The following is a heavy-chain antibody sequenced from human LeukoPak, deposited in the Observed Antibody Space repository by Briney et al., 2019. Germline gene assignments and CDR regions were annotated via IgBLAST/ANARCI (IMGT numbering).Heavy chain of an antibody. CDR3: ARRRGLFFDY. CDR2: IYDAGST. V-gene: IGHV4-31*11. Sequence: SETLSLTCAVSVGSISSGGYYWSWIRQRPGKGLEWIGYIYDAGSTYYNPSLQSRVTISVHTSKNQFSLKLSSVTAADTAVYFCARRRGLFFDYWGQGTLVTVSS. CDR1: VGSISSGGYY. J-gene: IGHJ4*02. D-gene: IGHD3-22*01.